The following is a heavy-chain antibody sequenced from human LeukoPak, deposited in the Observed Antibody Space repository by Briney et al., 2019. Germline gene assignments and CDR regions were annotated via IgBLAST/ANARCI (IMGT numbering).Heavy chain of an antibody. V-gene: IGHV3-21*01. D-gene: IGHD1-26*01. CDR1: GFTFSSYS. CDR2: ISSSSSYI. Sequence: PGGSLRLSCAASGFTFSSYSMNWVRQAPGKGLEWVSSISSSSSYIYYADSVKGRFTISRDNSKNTLYLQMNSLRADDTAVYYCAKAISGSYSDYFNYWGQGTLVTVSS. CDR3: AKAISGSYSDYFNY. J-gene: IGHJ4*02.